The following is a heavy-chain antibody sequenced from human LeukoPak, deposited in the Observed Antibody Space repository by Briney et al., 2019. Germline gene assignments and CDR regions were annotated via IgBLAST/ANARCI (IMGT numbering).Heavy chain of an antibody. CDR2: IKQDGSER. V-gene: IGHV3-7*01. CDR3: VRDPFWSGYYTGGYFDY. D-gene: IGHD3-3*01. Sequence: GGSLRLSCAASGFTFSSYYMSWVSQAPGKGLEGVANIKQDGSERYYVDSVKGRFTISRDNAKNSLYLQMNSLRVEDTAVYYCVRDPFWSGYYTGGYFDYWGQGTLVTVSS. CDR1: GFTFSSYY. J-gene: IGHJ4*02.